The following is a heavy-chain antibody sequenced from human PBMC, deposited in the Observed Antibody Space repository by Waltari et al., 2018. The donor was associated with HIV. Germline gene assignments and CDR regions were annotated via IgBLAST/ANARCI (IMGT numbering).Heavy chain of an antibody. J-gene: IGHJ4*02. Sequence: EVQLVESGGGLVKPGGSLRLSCAASGFTFSSYSMNWVRQAPGKGLEWVSSISSSSSYIYYADSVKGRFTISRDNAKNSLYLQMNSLRAEDTAVYYCARELVQGTVTTLDYWGQGTLVTVSS. V-gene: IGHV3-21*01. CDR3: ARELVQGTVTTLDY. D-gene: IGHD4-17*01. CDR2: ISSSSSYI. CDR1: GFTFSSYS.